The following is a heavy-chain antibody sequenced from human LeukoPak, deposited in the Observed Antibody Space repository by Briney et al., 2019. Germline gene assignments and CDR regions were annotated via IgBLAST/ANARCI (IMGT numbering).Heavy chain of an antibody. CDR2: MNPNSGNT. J-gene: IGHJ4*02. V-gene: IGHV1-8*01. CDR3: ARVSLTGYFPPDY. CDR1: GYTFTSYD. D-gene: IGHD3-9*01. Sequence: ASVKVSCKASGYTFTSYDTNWVRQATGQGLEWMGWMNPNSGNTGYAQKFQGRVTMTRNTSISTAYMELSSLRSEDTAVYYCARVSLTGYFPPDYWGQGTLVTVSS.